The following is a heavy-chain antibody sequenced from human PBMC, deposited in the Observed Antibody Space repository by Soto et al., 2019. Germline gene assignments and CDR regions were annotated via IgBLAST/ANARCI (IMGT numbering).Heavy chain of an antibody. CDR1: GGSISSSSYY. J-gene: IGHJ3*01. CDR3: ARPNPVGATHYDAFDV. CDR2: IYNTGNV. V-gene: IGHV4-39*01. D-gene: IGHD1-26*01. Sequence: QLQLQESGPGLVKPSETLSLTCTVSGGSISSSSYYWGWIRQPPGKGLEWIGNIYNTGNVYYNPSLKSRVTISVDSSKNQFSLKLSSVTAADTAVYYCARPNPVGATHYDAFDVWGQGTMVTVSS.